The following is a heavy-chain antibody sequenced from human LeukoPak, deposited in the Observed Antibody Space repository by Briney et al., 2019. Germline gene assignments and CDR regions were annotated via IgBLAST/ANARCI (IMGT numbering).Heavy chain of an antibody. Sequence: GGSLRLSCAASGFTFSSYEMNWVRQAPGKGLEWVSYISSSGSTIYYADSVKGRFTISRDNAKNSLYPQMNSLRAEDTAVYYCARDKIRCAAFDIWGQGTMVTVSS. D-gene: IGHD3-16*01. V-gene: IGHV3-48*03. CDR2: ISSSGSTI. CDR3: ARDKIRCAAFDI. CDR1: GFTFSSYE. J-gene: IGHJ3*02.